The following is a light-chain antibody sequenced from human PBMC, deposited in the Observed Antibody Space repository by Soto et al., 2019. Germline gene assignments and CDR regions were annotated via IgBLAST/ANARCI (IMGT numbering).Light chain of an antibody. Sequence: AMTNSTVSRTFILAQAGSTSCSSIQVFLYSDGKIYVNWFQQRPGQSPRRLIYEVSNRDSGVPDRFSGSGAGTDFTLKISRVEAEDVVLYCCMQCTLWPMDLGQGTRLDIK. CDR2: EVS. V-gene: IGKV2-30*01. J-gene: IGKJ5*01. CDR1: QVFLYSDGKIY. CDR3: MQCTLWPMD.